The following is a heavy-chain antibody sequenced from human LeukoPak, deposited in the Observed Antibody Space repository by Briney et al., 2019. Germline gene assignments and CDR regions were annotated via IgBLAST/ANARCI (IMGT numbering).Heavy chain of an antibody. V-gene: IGHV3-48*02. D-gene: IGHD3-10*01. CDR3: TRDYGSHGEYSDF. CDR2: ISSSSSTI. Sequence: GGSRRLSCAASGFIFSDYNMNWVRQAPGKGLEWVSYISSSSSTIYYADSVKGRFTISRDNAKNSLFLQMNSLRDEDTAVYYCTRDYGSHGEYSDFWGQGTPVTVSS. J-gene: IGHJ4*02. CDR1: GFIFSDYN.